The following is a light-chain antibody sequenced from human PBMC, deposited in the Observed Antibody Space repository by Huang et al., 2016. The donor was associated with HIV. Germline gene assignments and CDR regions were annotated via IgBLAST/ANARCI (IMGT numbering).Light chain of an antibody. V-gene: IGKV3-20*01. CDR2: GTS. Sequence: EIVLTQSPGTLSLSPGEGATLSCRTSQSVSSTYLAWYQQKPGQAPRLLIYGTSNRATGITDRFSGSGSGTDFTLTISRLEPEDFAVYYCQQYGSSLELTFGGGTKVEIK. CDR1: QSVSSTY. CDR3: QQYGSSLELT. J-gene: IGKJ4*01.